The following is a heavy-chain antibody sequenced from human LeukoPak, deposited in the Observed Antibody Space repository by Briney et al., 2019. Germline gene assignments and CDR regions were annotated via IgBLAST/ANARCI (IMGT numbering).Heavy chain of an antibody. CDR1: GFTFSSYA. J-gene: IGHJ4*02. CDR3: AKDRVTMVREGYYFDY. CDR2: ISGSGGTT. Sequence: GGSLRLSCAASGFTFSSYAMSWVRQAPGKGLEWVSAISGSGGTTYYADSVKGRFTISRDSSMNTLYLQMNSLRTEDTAVYYCAKDRVTMVREGYYFDYWGQGTLVTVSS. V-gene: IGHV3-23*01. D-gene: IGHD3-10*01.